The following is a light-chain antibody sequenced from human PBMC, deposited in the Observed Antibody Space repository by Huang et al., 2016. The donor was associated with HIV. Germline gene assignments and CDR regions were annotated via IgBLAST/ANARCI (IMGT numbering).Light chain of an antibody. CDR2: AAS. V-gene: IGKV1-27*01. CDR3: QKYNTAPRT. CDR1: QDISNF. J-gene: IGKJ1*01. Sequence: IQMTQSPPSLSASLNDSVTLTCRASQDISNFLAWYQQKPGGLPKLLVYAASTLQSGGSSRFSGSGYGMDFTLTITNLQPEDVATYYCQKYNTAPRTFGQGTKLEVK.